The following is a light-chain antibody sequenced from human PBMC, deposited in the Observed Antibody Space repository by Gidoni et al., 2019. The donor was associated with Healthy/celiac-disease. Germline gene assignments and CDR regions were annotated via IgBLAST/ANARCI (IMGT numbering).Light chain of an antibody. Sequence: DIQMTQSPSSLSASVGDRVTITCQASQDISNYLNWYQQKPGKAPKLLIYDASNLETGVQARFSGRGSGTDFTCTISSMQPEDIETYYCQQYDNLPPYTFGQXTKLEIK. CDR2: DAS. V-gene: IGKV1-33*01. J-gene: IGKJ2*01. CDR3: QQYDNLPPYT. CDR1: QDISNY.